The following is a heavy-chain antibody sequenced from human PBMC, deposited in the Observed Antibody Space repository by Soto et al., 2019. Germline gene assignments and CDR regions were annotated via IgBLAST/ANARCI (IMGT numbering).Heavy chain of an antibody. CDR3: AKEKDIVVVPAAIWFDP. J-gene: IGHJ5*02. CDR2: ISGSGGST. V-gene: IGHV3-23*01. Sequence: GGSLRLSCAASGFTFSSYAMSWVRQAPGKGLEWVSAISGSGGSTYYADSVKGRFTISRDNSKNTLYLQMNSLRAEDTAVYYCAKEKDIVVVPAAIWFDPWGQGTLVTVSS. D-gene: IGHD2-2*01. CDR1: GFTFSSYA.